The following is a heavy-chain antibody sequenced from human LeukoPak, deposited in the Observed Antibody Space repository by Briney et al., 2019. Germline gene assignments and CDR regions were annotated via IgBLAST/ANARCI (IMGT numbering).Heavy chain of an antibody. V-gene: IGHV7-4-1*02. CDR1: GYTFTSYA. D-gene: IGHD3-10*01. Sequence: GASVKVSCKASGYTFTSYAMNWVRQAPGQGLEWMGWINTNTGNPTYAQGFTGRFVFSLDTSVSTEYLQISSLKAEDTAVYYCASGWFGGGYYFDYWGQGTLVTVSS. CDR2: INTNTGNP. CDR3: ASGWFGGGYYFDY. J-gene: IGHJ4*02.